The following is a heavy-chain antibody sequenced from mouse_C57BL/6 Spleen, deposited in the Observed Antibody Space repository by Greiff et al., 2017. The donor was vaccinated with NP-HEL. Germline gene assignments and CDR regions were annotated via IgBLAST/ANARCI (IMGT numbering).Heavy chain of an antibody. Sequence: VQLQQSGPELVKPGASVKISCKASGYSFTGYYMNWVKQSPEKSLEWIGEINPSTGGTTYNQKFKAKATLTVDKSSSTAYMQLKSLTSEDSAVYYCERGRLRRPYYFDYWGQGTTLTVSS. V-gene: IGHV1-42*01. CDR2: INPSTGGT. CDR1: GYSFTGYY. J-gene: IGHJ2*01. CDR3: ERGRLRRPYYFDY. D-gene: IGHD2-4*01.